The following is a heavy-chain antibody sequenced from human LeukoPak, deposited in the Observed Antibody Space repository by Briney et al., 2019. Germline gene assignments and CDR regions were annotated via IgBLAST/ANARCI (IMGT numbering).Heavy chain of an antibody. V-gene: IGHV3-7*04. D-gene: IGHD3-16*01. CDR2: MNQLGNEK. CDR1: GFSFTNYW. J-gene: IGHJ4*02. Sequence: GGSLRLSCAASGFSFTNYWMSWVRQAPGKGLEWVAYMNQLGNEKNYVDSVKGRFTISRDNAKNSLYLQMNSLRAEDTAVYYCARGTYYYEFWGQGTLVTVSS. CDR3: ARGTYYYEF.